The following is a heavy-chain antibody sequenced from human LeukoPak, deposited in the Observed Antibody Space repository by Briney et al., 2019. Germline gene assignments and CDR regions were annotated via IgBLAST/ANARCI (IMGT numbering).Heavy chain of an antibody. J-gene: IGHJ2*01. V-gene: IGHV1-69*04. CDR1: GGTFSSYA. D-gene: IGHD6-13*01. CDR3: ASGGIAAPSGGSDEAFDL. CDR2: IIPILGIA. Sequence: GASVKVSCKASGGTFSSYAISWVRQAPGQGLEWMGRIIPILGIANYAQKFQGRVTITADKSTSTAYMELSSLRSEDTAVYYCASGGIAAPSGGSDEAFDLWGRGTLVTVSS.